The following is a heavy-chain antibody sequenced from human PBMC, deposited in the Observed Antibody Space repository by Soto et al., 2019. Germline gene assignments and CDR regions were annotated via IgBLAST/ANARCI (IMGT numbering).Heavy chain of an antibody. Sequence: ASVKVSCKASGYTFSTYVIHWVRQAPGQRLEWMGGINTGNGNTRHSQKFQGRVTITRDTSASTVYMELSSLRSEDTAVYYCARKSYYHETSGYHYDYWGQGTLVTVS. V-gene: IGHV1-3*04. J-gene: IGHJ4*02. CDR1: GYTFSTYV. CDR2: INTGNGNT. D-gene: IGHD3-22*01. CDR3: ARKSYYHETSGYHYDY.